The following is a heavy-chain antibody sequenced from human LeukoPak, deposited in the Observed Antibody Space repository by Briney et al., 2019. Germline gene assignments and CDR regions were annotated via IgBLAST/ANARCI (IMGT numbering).Heavy chain of an antibody. J-gene: IGHJ3*02. Sequence: ASVKVSCKVSGYTLTELSMHWVRQAPGKGLEWMGGFDPEDGETIYAQKFQGRVTITADESTYTAYMDLTSLRSEDTAVYYCARDRVEGAFDIWGQGTTVTVSS. CDR1: GYTLTELS. D-gene: IGHD5-24*01. V-gene: IGHV1-24*01. CDR2: FDPEDGET. CDR3: ARDRVEGAFDI.